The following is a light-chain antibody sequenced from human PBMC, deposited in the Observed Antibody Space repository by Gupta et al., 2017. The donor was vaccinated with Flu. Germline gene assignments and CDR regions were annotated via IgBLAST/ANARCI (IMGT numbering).Light chain of an antibody. CDR1: QSLRHSNGHNY. Sequence: MSCRSNQSLRHSNGHNYLDWYVRKPGQSPQILMYMGSNRASGFPDRFRARGSGKDFILKISGVEAEDVGTYYCMQSLQTSLTFGGGTTLEIK. V-gene: IGKV2-28*01. CDR2: MGS. CDR3: MQSLQTSLT. J-gene: IGKJ4*01.